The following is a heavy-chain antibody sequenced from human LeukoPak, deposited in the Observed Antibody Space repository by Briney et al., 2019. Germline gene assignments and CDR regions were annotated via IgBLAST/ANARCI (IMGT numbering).Heavy chain of an antibody. Sequence: GGSLRLSCAASGFTFDDYAMHWVRQAPGKGLEWVSLISWDGGSTYYADSVKGRFTISRDSSKNSLYLQMNSLRAEDMALYYCAKDRGDGYNFGGAFDIWGQGTMVTVSS. V-gene: IGHV3-43D*03. CDR3: AKDRGDGYNFGGAFDI. CDR2: ISWDGGST. J-gene: IGHJ3*02. D-gene: IGHD5-24*01. CDR1: GFTFDDYA.